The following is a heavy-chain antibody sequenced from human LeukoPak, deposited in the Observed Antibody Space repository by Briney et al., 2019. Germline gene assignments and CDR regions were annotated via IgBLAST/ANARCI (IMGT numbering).Heavy chain of an antibody. CDR3: AKALRGYSYGYWFDP. D-gene: IGHD5-18*01. CDR2: IYSGGST. Sequence: GGSLRLSCAASGFTVSSNYMSWVRQAPGKGLEWVSVIYSGGSTYYADSVKGRFTISRDNSKNTLYLQMNSLRAEDTAVYYCAKALRGYSYGYWFDPWGQGTLVTVSS. J-gene: IGHJ5*02. CDR1: GFTVSSNY. V-gene: IGHV3-53*01.